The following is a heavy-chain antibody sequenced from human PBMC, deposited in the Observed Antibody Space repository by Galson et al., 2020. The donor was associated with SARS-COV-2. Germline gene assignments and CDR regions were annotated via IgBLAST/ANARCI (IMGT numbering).Heavy chain of an antibody. V-gene: IGHV3-30*03. J-gene: IGHJ4*02. D-gene: IGHD3-22*01. Sequence: SLNLSCAASGSPFSSYGMHWVHPAPRKGLEWVAVISYDGSNKYYADSLKGRFTISRDNSKTTLYLQMNSLRAEDTAGYYCARLCSGDYAPCDYWGQGCLVSFAS. CDR1: GSPFSSYG. CDR3: ARLCSGDYAPCDY. CDR2: ISYDGSNK.